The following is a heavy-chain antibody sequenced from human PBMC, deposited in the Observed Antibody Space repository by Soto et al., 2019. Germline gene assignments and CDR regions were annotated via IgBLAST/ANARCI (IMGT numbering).Heavy chain of an antibody. J-gene: IGHJ5*02. Sequence: SQTLSLTCAISGDSVSSNSAAWNWIRQSPSRGLEWLGRTYYRSKWYNDYAVSVKSRITINPDTSKNQFSLQLNSVTPEDTAVYYCARDTNYDFWRGYADNWFDPWGQGTLVTVSS. CDR3: ARDTNYDFWRGYADNWFDP. V-gene: IGHV6-1*01. CDR2: TYYRSKWYN. CDR1: GDSVSSNSAA. D-gene: IGHD3-3*01.